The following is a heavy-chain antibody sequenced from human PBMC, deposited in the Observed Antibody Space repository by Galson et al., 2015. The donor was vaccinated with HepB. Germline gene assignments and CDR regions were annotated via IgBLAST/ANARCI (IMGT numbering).Heavy chain of an antibody. V-gene: IGHV1-18*01. CDR1: GYTFTSYG. Sequence: SVKVSCKASGYTFTSYGISWVRQAPGQGLEWMGWISVYSGNTNYAQKFQGRVTMTTDTSTSTAYMELRSLRSDDTAVYYCARGTMTTVTTTYYYLDVWGKGTTVTVS. CDR3: ARGTMTTVTTTYYYLDV. J-gene: IGHJ6*03. CDR2: ISVYSGNT. D-gene: IGHD4-17*01.